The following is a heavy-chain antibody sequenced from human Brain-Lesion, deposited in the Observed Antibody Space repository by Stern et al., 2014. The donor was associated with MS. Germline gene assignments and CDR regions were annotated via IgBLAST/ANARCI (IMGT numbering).Heavy chain of an antibody. CDR1: GGTFSSYT. CDR2: ITPIFGTP. CDR3: AREGVASMVNPFDY. J-gene: IGHJ4*02. V-gene: IGHV1-69*01. D-gene: IGHD5-18*01. Sequence: QVQLGQSGAEVKKPGSSVKVSCKASGGTFSSYTISWVRQAPGQGLEWMGGITPIFGTPNYAQKFQGRVTISADESTSTAYMELSSLRSEDTAVYYCAREGVASMVNPFDYWGQGTLVTVSS.